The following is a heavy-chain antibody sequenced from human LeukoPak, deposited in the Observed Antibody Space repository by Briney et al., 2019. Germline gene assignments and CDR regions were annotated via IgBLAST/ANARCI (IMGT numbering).Heavy chain of an antibody. CDR2: INPNSGST. CDR1: GYTFTGYY. D-gene: IGHD2-2*02. V-gene: IGHV1-2*02. J-gene: IGHJ6*03. Sequence: ASVKVSCKASGYTFTGYYMHWVRQAPGQGLEWMGWINPNSGSTNYAQKFQGRVTMTRNTSISTAYMELSSLRSEDTAVYYCARRSLDRYCSSTSCYTFYYMDVWGKGTTVTVSS. CDR3: ARRSLDRYCSSTSCYTFYYMDV.